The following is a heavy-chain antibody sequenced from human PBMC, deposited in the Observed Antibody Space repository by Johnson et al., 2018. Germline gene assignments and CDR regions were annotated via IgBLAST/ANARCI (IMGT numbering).Heavy chain of an antibody. CDR3: AREGVMGLGGTNYYYYYMDD. J-gene: IGHJ6*03. Sequence: QVQLQESGGGVVQPGRSLRLSYADSGVTSSSFDMHWVRQAPGQGLAWVAVISYDGRSKYSADSVKGRFTISRDNSKNTLYLQMNDLRGADTAMYYCAREGVMGLGGTNYYYYYMDDWGRGTTGTVS. V-gene: IGHV3-30*03. CDR1: GVTSSSFD. CDR2: ISYDGRSK. D-gene: IGHD2-8*01.